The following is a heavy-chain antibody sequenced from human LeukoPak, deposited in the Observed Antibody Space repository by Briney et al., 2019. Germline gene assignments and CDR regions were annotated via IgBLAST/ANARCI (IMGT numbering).Heavy chain of an antibody. CDR2: IKQDGSER. J-gene: IGHJ4*02. CDR3: ARAGGSYRFDY. D-gene: IGHD1-26*01. V-gene: IGHV3-7*01. CDR1: GFTFSSYW. Sequence: GGSLRLSCAASGFTFSSYWMSWVRQAPGKGLEWVANIKQDGSERYYVDSVKGRFTISRDNAKNSLYLQMNSLRAEDTAVYYCARAGGSYRFDYWGQGTLVTVSS.